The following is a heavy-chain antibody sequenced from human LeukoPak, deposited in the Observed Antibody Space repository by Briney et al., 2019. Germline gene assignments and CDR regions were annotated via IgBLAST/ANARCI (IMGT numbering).Heavy chain of an antibody. Sequence: SETLSLTCTVSGGSISSGGYYWSWIRQHPGKGLEWIGYIYYSGSTYYNPSLKSRVTMSVDTSKNQFSLKLSSVTAADTAVYYCTRTVSGGAAHDAFDIWGQGTMVTVSS. J-gene: IGHJ3*02. CDR3: TRTVSGGAAHDAFDI. CDR1: GGSISSGGYY. V-gene: IGHV4-31*03. D-gene: IGHD3-10*01. CDR2: IYYSGST.